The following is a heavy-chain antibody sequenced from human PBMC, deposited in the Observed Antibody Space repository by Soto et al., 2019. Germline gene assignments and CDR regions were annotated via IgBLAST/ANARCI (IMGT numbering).Heavy chain of an antibody. J-gene: IGHJ4*02. CDR2: INHSGST. Sequence: QVQLQQWGAGLLKPSETLSLTCAVYGGSFSGYYWNWIRQPPGKGLEWIGVINHSGSTNYNPSLKSRVTLSVDTSKNQFSLKLSSVTAADTAVYYCARGWGRIFDYWGQGTLVTVSS. CDR3: ARGWGRIFDY. CDR1: GGSFSGYY. V-gene: IGHV4-34*01. D-gene: IGHD7-27*01.